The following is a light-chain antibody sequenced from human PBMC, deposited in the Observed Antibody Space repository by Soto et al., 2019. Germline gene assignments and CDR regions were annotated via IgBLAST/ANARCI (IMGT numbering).Light chain of an antibody. CDR3: QQYNNWPSYT. Sequence: EIVMTQSPATLSVSPGERATLSCRASQSVSSNLAWYQQKPGQAPRPLIYGASTRATGIPARFSGSGSGTEFTVTIISLQSEEFAVYYCQQYNNWPSYTFGQGTKLEIK. CDR1: QSVSSN. CDR2: GAS. V-gene: IGKV3-15*01. J-gene: IGKJ2*01.